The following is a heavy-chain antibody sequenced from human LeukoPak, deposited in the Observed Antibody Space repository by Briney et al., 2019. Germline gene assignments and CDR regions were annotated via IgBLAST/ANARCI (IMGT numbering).Heavy chain of an antibody. V-gene: IGHV3-43*02. CDR3: AKGYYYASSGYYLRNFYFDY. CDR1: GFTFDDYA. Sequence: GGALRLSCAASGFTFDDYAMHWVRQAPGEGREWVSLISGDGGSTYYADSVKGRFTISRDNSKNSLYLQMNSLRTEDTALYYCAKGYYYASSGYYLRNFYFDYWGQGTLVTVSS. CDR2: ISGDGGST. D-gene: IGHD3-22*01. J-gene: IGHJ4*02.